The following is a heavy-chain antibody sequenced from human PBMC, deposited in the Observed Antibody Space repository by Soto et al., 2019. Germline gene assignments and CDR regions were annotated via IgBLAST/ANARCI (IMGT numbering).Heavy chain of an antibody. Sequence: QVQLVESGGGVVQPGRSLRLSCAASGFTFSSYAMHWVRQAPGKGLEWVAVISYDGSNKYYADSVKGRFTISRDNSKNXLXLXMXXXXXXXXXXXXXXSGTGSWDYFDYWGQGTLVTVSS. CDR1: GFTFSSYA. J-gene: IGHJ4*02. V-gene: IGHV3-30-3*01. D-gene: IGHD1-26*01. CDR3: XSGTGSWDYFDY. CDR2: ISYDGSNK.